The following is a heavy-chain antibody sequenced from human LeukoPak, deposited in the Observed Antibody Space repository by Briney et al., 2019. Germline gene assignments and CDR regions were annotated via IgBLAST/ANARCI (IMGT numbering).Heavy chain of an antibody. V-gene: IGHV3-48*03. CDR3: AGGPTTGNLDY. Sequence: GGSLRLSCAASGFTFSSYEMNWVRQAPGKGLEWVSYISSSGTTIYHADSVKGRSTISRDNAKNSLYLQMNSLRAEDAGLYYYAGGPTTGNLDYWGQGSLVTVSS. J-gene: IGHJ4*02. CDR1: GFTFSSYE. CDR2: ISSSGTTI. D-gene: IGHD1-1*01.